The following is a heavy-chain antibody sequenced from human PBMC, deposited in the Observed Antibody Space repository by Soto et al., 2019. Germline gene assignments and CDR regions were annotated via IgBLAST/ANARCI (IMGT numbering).Heavy chain of an antibody. CDR3: ARPRMTTTTRYHGMDV. D-gene: IGHD4-17*01. V-gene: IGHV3-30-3*01. Sequence: QVQLVESGGGVVQPGGSLRLSCSASGFTFSRYAMHWVRQAPGEGLDWVAVVSFDGSNEYYAESVRGRFTISRDTSMNTLYLQMNSLRPEDTAVYFCARPRMTTTTRYHGMDVWGRGTTVTVSS. J-gene: IGHJ6*02. CDR1: GFTFSRYA. CDR2: VSFDGSNE.